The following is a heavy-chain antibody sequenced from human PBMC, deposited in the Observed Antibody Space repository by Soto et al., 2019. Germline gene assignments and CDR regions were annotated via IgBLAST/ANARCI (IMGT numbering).Heavy chain of an antibody. V-gene: IGHV4-34*01. CDR2: INHSGST. CDR1: GGSFSGYY. CDR3: ASTIFPASNWFET. J-gene: IGHJ5*02. D-gene: IGHD3-9*01. Sequence: SETLSLTCAVYGGSFSGYYWSWIRQPPGKGLEWIGEINHSGSTNYNPSLKSRVTISVDTSKNQFSLKLSSVTAADTAVYYCASTIFPASNWFETWGQGTLVTVSS.